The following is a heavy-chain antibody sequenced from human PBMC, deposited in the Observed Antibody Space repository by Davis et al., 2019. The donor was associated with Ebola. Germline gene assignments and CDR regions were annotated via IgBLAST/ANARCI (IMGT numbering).Heavy chain of an antibody. Sequence: ASVKVSCQASGYTFTSYDINWVRQATGPGLEWMGWMNPNSGRTNYAQKFQGRVTMTRDTSISTAYMELSRLRSDDTAVYYCARVKWLVLHRGPFDYWGQGTLVTVSS. CDR1: GYTFTSYD. CDR2: MNPNSGRT. CDR3: ARVKWLVLHRGPFDY. D-gene: IGHD6-19*01. J-gene: IGHJ4*02. V-gene: IGHV1-2*02.